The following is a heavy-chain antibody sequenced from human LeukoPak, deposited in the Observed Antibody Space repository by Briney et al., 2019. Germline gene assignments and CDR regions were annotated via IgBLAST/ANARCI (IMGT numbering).Heavy chain of an antibody. CDR3: ARASLGNYDFWSGYPTRPAWEC. Sequence: GASVKVSCNASGYTFTGYYMHWVRQAPGQGLEWMGWINPNSGGTNYAQKFQGRVTMTRDTSISTAYMELSRLRSDDTAVYYCARASLGNYDFWSGYPTRPAWECWGQGTLVTVSS. V-gene: IGHV1-2*02. CDR1: GYTFTGYY. D-gene: IGHD3-3*01. J-gene: IGHJ4*02. CDR2: INPNSGGT.